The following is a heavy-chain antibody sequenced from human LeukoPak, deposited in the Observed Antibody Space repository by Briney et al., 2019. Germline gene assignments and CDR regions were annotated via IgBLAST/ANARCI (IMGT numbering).Heavy chain of an antibody. Sequence: GGSLRLSCAASGFTFSNYWMSWVRQAPGKGLEWVANIKEDGSEKYYVDSVKGRFTSSRDNAKNSLYLQMNSLRAEDTAVYYCARGAHYYYDRGMDVWGQGTTVTVSS. D-gene: IGHD3-10*02. CDR3: ARGAHYYYDRGMDV. J-gene: IGHJ6*02. V-gene: IGHV3-7*01. CDR2: IKEDGSEK. CDR1: GFTFSNYW.